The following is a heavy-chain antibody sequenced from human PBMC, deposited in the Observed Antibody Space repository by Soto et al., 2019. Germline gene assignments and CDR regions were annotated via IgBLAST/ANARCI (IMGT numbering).Heavy chain of an antibody. CDR1: GFTFSSYA. Sequence: EVQLLESGGGLVQPGGSLRLSCAASGFTFSSYAMSWVRQSPGKGLEWVSAISGSGDSTYYADSAKGRFTISRDNSKNTLYLQLNSLRAEDTAIYYCAKERTTTFWYFDLWGRGTLVIVYS. V-gene: IGHV3-23*01. CDR3: AKERTTTFWYFDL. CDR2: ISGSGDST. J-gene: IGHJ2*01. D-gene: IGHD4-17*01.